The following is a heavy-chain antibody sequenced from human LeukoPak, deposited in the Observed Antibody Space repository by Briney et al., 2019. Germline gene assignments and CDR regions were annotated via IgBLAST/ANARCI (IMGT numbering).Heavy chain of an antibody. V-gene: IGHV3-23*01. J-gene: IGHJ5*02. D-gene: IGHD6-19*01. CDR3: AKCSTSAYTTGWCNWIDP. CDR1: GYTFTGYH. CDR2: TVSRGTT. Sequence: GGSLRLSCGDSGYTFTGYHMNWVRQAPGKGLEWVSSTVSRGTTQYADSVKGRFTVSRDTSKNTLYLQMNSLRADDTAVYYCAKCSTSAYTTGWCNWIDPWGQGTLVTVSS.